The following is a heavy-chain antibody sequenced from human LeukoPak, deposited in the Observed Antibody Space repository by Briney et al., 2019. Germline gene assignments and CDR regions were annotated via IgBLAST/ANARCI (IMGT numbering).Heavy chain of an antibody. CDR3: AIDPNWGTHS. CDR1: GFTFSTYT. V-gene: IGHV3-23*01. CDR2: IGNNGGGI. Sequence: GGPLSLSCAASGFTFSTYTMYWVRHPPGKSLEWVSIIGNNGGGIHYADSVKGRFTISRDNFKNALYLQMNSLRVEDTAVYYCAIDPNWGTHSWGQGVLVTVSS. J-gene: IGHJ4*02. D-gene: IGHD7-27*01.